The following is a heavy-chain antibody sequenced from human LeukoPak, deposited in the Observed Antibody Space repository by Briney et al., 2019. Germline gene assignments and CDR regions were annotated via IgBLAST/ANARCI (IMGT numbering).Heavy chain of an antibody. D-gene: IGHD5-18*01. V-gene: IGHV3-21*01. J-gene: IGHJ6*03. Sequence: GGSLRLSCAASGFTFSSYNMNWVRQAPGKGLEWVSSISTSSSYIYYADSVKGRFTISRDNAKNSLYLQMNSLRAEDTAVYYCARGSAMVYYYMDVWGKGTTVTISS. CDR1: GFTFSSYN. CDR2: ISTSSSYI. CDR3: ARGSAMVYYYMDV.